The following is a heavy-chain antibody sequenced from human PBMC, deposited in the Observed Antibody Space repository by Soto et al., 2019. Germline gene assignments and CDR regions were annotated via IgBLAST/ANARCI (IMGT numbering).Heavy chain of an antibody. Sequence: GGCPGLSCSASGFSFSSYAMSWVRKAPGKGLEWVSALSGTGGNTYYADSVKGRFTISRDNSKNTLYLQMNSLRAEDTAVYYCAKEQLVPGFDYWGQGTLVTVSS. D-gene: IGHD6-6*01. J-gene: IGHJ4*02. CDR2: LSGTGGNT. CDR3: AKEQLVPGFDY. CDR1: GFSFSSYA. V-gene: IGHV3-23*01.